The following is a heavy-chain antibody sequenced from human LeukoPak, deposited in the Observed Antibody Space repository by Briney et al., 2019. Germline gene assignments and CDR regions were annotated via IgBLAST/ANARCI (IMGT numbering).Heavy chain of an antibody. V-gene: IGHV3-23*01. D-gene: IGHD1-14*01. CDR2: ITTSGDST. CDR3: ATGVAYSNYYFDY. CDR1: GFTFSSYA. J-gene: IGHJ4*02. Sequence: PGGSLRLSCAASGFTFSSYAMSWVRQAPGKGLEWVSAITTSGDSTYYADSVKGRFTISRDNAKNTLYLQMNSLRDEDTAVYYCATGVAYSNYYFDYWGQGTLVTVSS.